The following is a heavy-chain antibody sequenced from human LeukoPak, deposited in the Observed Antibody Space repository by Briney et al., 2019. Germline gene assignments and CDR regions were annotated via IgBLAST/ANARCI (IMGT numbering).Heavy chain of an antibody. Sequence: ASVKVSCKASGYTFTGYYMHWVRQAPGQWLEWMGWINPNSGGTNYAQKFQGRVTMTRDTSISTAYMELSRLRSDDTAVYYCASTTPIAAAAYYYYYYMDVWGKGTTVTVSS. D-gene: IGHD6-13*01. V-gene: IGHV1-2*02. J-gene: IGHJ6*03. CDR3: ASTTPIAAAAYYYYYYMDV. CDR2: INPNSGGT. CDR1: GYTFTGYY.